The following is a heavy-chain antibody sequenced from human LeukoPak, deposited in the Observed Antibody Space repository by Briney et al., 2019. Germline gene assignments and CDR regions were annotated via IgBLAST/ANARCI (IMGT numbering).Heavy chain of an antibody. CDR1: GVTFSSYG. Sequence: GGSLRLSCAASGVTFSSYGMHWVRQAPGKGLEWVAVISYDGSIQYYADPLKGRFTISRDSSKNTLYLQIHSLRTEDTAVYYCARDIVPGAPDYFDHWGQGTLVTVSS. D-gene: IGHD2-21*01. J-gene: IGHJ4*02. CDR2: ISYDGSIQ. CDR3: ARDIVPGAPDYFDH. V-gene: IGHV3-30*03.